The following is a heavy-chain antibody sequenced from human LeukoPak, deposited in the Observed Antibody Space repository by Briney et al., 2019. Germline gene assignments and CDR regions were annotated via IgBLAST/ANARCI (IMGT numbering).Heavy chain of an antibody. CDR3: ARVLGDSSGYYLYYYYYYMDV. V-gene: IGHV1-8*03. D-gene: IGHD3-22*01. Sequence: ASVKVSCKASGYTFTSYDINWVRQVTGQGLEWMGWMNPKGGNTGYAQKFQGRVTITRNTSISTAYMEVSSLRYEDTAVYYCARVLGDSSGYYLYYYYYYMDVWGKGTTVTVSS. J-gene: IGHJ6*03. CDR1: GYTFTSYD. CDR2: MNPKGGNT.